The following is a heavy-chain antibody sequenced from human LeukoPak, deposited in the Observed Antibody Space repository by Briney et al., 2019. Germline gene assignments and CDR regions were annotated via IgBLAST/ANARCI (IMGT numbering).Heavy chain of an antibody. CDR2: ISGSGGST. CDR1: GFTFSSYA. V-gene: IGHV3-23*01. D-gene: IGHD4-23*01. Sequence: PGGSLRLSCAASGFTFSSYAMSWVRQAPGKELEWVSAISGSGGSTYYADSVKGRFTISRDNSKNTLYLQMNSLRAEVTAVYYCAKDTPDYGGNFDYWGQGTLVTVSS. J-gene: IGHJ4*02. CDR3: AKDTPDYGGNFDY.